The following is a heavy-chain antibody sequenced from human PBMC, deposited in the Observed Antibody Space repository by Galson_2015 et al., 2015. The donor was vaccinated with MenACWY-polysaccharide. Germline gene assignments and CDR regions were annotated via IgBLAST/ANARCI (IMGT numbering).Heavy chain of an antibody. J-gene: IGHJ4*02. V-gene: IGHV3-74*01. D-gene: IGHD3-22*01. CDR3: ARDLYPTTYYSDSSPLSDY. CDR2: IYSDGSDT. CDR1: GFTFSSHW. Sequence: SLRLSCAASGFTFSSHWMHWVRQAPGKGLVWVSRIYSDGSDTTYADSVKGRFTVSRDNAKNTLYLQMNSLRAEDTAVYYCARDLYPTTYYSDSSPLSDYWGQGTLVTVSS.